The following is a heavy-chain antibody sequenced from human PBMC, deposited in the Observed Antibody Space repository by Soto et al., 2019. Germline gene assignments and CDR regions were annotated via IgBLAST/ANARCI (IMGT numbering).Heavy chain of an antibody. CDR2: IIPIFGTA. V-gene: IGHV1-69*12. D-gene: IGHD2-15*01. J-gene: IGHJ5*02. CDR1: GGTFSSYA. Sequence: QVQLVQSGAEVKKPGSSVKVSCKASGGTFSSYAISWVRQAPGQGLEWMGGIIPIFGTANYAQKFQGRLTITADEYRSTDYTELCSLRPDETAVYSCAREVVVAATGWFDPWGQGTLVTVSS. CDR3: AREVVVAATGWFDP.